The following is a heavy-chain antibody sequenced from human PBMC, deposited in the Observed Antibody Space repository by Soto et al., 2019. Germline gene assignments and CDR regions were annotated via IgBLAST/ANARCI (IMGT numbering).Heavy chain of an antibody. V-gene: IGHV3-21*01. CDR3: ARDPRVTNAGVVTKGGSYYNYMDV. CDR1: GFTFSSYT. D-gene: IGHD3-10*01. J-gene: IGHJ6*03. CDR2: ISRNIRYI. Sequence: EVQMVESGGGLVKPGGSLRLSCAASGFTFSSYTMNWVRQAPGKGLEWVSSISRNIRYIFYADPVKGGFTISRDNAKNSLYLQMNSLRAEDAAVYYCARDPRVTNAGVVTKGGSYYNYMDVWGKGNTVTVSS.